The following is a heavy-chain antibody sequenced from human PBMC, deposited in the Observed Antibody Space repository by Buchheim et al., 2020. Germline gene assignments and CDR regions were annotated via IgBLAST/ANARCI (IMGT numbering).Heavy chain of an antibody. Sequence: QVQLVESGGGVVQPGRSLRLSCAASGFTFSSYAMHWVRQAPGKGLEWVAVISYDGSNKYYADSVKGRFTISRDNSKTTMSLQMNSLRAEDTAVYYCARGVGSYYWNYYGMDVWGQGTT. J-gene: IGHJ6*02. CDR3: ARGVGSYYWNYYGMDV. D-gene: IGHD1-26*01. V-gene: IGHV3-30*04. CDR2: ISYDGSNK. CDR1: GFTFSSYA.